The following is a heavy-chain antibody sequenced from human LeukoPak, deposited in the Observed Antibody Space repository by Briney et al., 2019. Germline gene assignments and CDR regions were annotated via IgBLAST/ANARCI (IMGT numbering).Heavy chain of an antibody. D-gene: IGHD3-22*01. V-gene: IGHV3-23*01. Sequence: AGGSLRLSCAASGFTFSSYAMSWVRQAPRKGLEWVSAISGSGGSTYYADSVKGRFTISRDNSKNTLYLQMNSLRAEDTAVYYCAKDAGDYYDSSGYLSSCDYWGQGTLVTVSS. CDR3: AKDAGDYYDSSGYLSSCDY. J-gene: IGHJ4*02. CDR2: ISGSGGST. CDR1: GFTFSSYA.